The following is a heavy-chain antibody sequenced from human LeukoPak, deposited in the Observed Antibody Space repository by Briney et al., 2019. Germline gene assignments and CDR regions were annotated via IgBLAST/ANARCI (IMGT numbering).Heavy chain of an antibody. D-gene: IGHD3-3*01. V-gene: IGHV1-69*01. J-gene: IGHJ4*02. CDR3: ARDGGRQYYFDY. CDR2: IIPTFGTA. CDR1: GGTFSSYA. Sequence: ASVKVSCKASGGTFSSYAISWVRQAPGQGLEWMGGIIPTFGTANYAQKFQGRVTITADESTSTAYMELSSLRSEDTAVYHCARDGGRQYYFDYWGQGTLVTVSS.